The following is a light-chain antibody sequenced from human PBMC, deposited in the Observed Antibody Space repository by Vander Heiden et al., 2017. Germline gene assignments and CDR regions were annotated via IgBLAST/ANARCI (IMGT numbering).Light chain of an antibody. CDR2: DNN. CDR1: SPNIGNNY. Sequence: QSVLTQPPSVSAAPGQKVTISCSGSSPNIGNNYVSWYQQFPGTAPKLLIYDNNKRPSGIPDRFSGSKSGTSATLVITGLQTGDEADYYCGTWDSSLSADVVFGGGTKLTVL. CDR3: GTWDSSLSADVV. J-gene: IGLJ2*01. V-gene: IGLV1-51*01.